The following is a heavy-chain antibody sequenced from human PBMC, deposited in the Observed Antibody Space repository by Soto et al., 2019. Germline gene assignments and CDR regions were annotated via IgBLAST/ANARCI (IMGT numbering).Heavy chain of an antibody. CDR1: GYTFTSYY. CDR3: GKGPIMGAYYFDY. D-gene: IGHD2-8*01. Sequence: ASVKVSCKASGYTFTSYYMHWVRQAPGQGLEWMGIINPSGASTSYAQKFQGRVTMTRDTSTSTVYMELSNLRSEDTAVYYCGKGPIMGAYYFDYWGQGTLVTVSS. CDR2: INPSGAST. V-gene: IGHV1-46*01. J-gene: IGHJ4*02.